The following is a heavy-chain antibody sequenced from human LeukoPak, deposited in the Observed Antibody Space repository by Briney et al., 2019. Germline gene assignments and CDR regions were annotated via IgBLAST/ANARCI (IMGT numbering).Heavy chain of an antibody. CDR2: INPNSGGT. Sequence: ASVKVSCKASGYTFTGYYMHWVRQAPGQGLEWMGWINPNSGGTNYAQKFQGRVTMTRDTSISTAYMELSRLRSDDTAVYYCARGGGYCRSTSCYTNDAFDIWGQGTMATVSS. D-gene: IGHD2-2*02. CDR1: GYTFTGYY. V-gene: IGHV1-2*02. CDR3: ARGGGYCRSTSCYTNDAFDI. J-gene: IGHJ3*02.